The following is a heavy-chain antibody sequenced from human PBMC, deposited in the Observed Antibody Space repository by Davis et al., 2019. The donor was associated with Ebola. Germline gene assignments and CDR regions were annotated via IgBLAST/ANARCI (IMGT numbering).Heavy chain of an antibody. D-gene: IGHD6-6*01. CDR3: ARWSSSSQTATWGFDY. J-gene: IGHJ4*02. CDR2: FYSGGSR. V-gene: IGHV3-66*01. CDR1: GFTVSTNF. Sequence: GESLKISCAASGFTVSTNFMAWVRQAPGKGLEWVSIFYSGGSRYYADSVKGRFTISRDNSKNTVYLQMNSLRAEDTAVYYCARWSSSSQTATWGFDYWGQGTLVTVSS.